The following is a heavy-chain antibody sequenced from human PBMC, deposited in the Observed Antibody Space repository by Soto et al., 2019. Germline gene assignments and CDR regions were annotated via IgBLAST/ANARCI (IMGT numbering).Heavy chain of an antibody. V-gene: IGHV3-7*01. J-gene: IGHJ4*02. Sequence: EVQLVESGGGLVQPGGSLRLSCAASGFTFSTYWMTWVRRPPGKGLEWVANLDQDGSERYYVDSVRGRFTISRDNAKKSLYLQKNSLGAEDTAVYFCVCGGNFFVYWGQGTLVTVSP. CDR2: LDQDGSER. D-gene: IGHD3-16*01. CDR1: GFTFSTYW. CDR3: VCGGNFFVY.